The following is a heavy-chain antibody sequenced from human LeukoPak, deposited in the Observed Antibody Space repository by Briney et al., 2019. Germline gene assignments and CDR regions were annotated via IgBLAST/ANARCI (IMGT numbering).Heavy chain of an antibody. CDR2: ISAGGGGT. CDR1: GFTFNNYA. D-gene: IGHD3-3*01. J-gene: IGHJ3*02. V-gene: IGHV3-23*01. Sequence: GGSLRLSCAASGFTFNNYAMSWVRQAPGKGLEWVSAISAGGGGTYYADSVKGRFTISRDNSKNKVFLQMNSLRADGTALYYCAKAGWYFLKAYAAFDDAYDIWGRGTMVTVSS. CDR3: AKAGWYFLKAYAAFDDAYDI.